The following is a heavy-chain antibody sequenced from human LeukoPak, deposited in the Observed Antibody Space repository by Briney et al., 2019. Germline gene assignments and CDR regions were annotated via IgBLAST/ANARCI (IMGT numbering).Heavy chain of an antibody. D-gene: IGHD2-2*01. V-gene: IGHV3-30*02. J-gene: IGHJ4*02. CDR3: ARGYVPTYYFDY. CDR2: IRNDGSNK. CDR1: GFSLSNYN. Sequence: GGSLRLSCAASGFSLSNYNMHWVRQAPGKGLEWVAFIRNDGSNKYYADSVKGRFTISRDNSKNTLYLQMNSLRAEDTAVYYCARGYVPTYYFDYWGQGTLVTVSS.